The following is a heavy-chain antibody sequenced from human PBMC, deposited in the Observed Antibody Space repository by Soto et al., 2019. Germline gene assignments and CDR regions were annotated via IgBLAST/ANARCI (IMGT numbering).Heavy chain of an antibody. CDR2: IYYSGST. CDR3: ARHGVLPIVVVITSSPFDY. D-gene: IGHD3-22*01. CDR1: GGSISSSSYY. Sequence: SETLSLTCTVSGGSISSSSYYWGWIRQPPGKGLEWIGSIYYSGSTYYNPSLKSRVTISVDTSKNQFSLKLSSVTAADTAVYYCARHGVLPIVVVITSSPFDYWGQGTLVTVSS. V-gene: IGHV4-39*01. J-gene: IGHJ4*02.